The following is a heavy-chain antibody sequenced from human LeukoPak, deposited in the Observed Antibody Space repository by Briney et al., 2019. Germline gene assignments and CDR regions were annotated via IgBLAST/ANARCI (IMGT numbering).Heavy chain of an antibody. CDR2: DYNSGSI. CDR3: ARAECTDGLCYKFYFDF. J-gene: IGHJ4*02. V-gene: IGHV4-59*11. CDR1: GGSISSHY. Sequence: SESLSPTCTVSGGSISSHYGSWIRHPPRNGLEGIGYDYNSGSINNNPSLKSRATISVATAKKQFSLKLSSVTAADTAVYYCARAECTDGLCYKFYFDFSSEGTLGTVSS. D-gene: IGHD2-8*01.